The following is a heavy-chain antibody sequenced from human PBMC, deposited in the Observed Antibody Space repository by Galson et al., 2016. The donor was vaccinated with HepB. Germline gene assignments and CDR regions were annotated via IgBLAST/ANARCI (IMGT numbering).Heavy chain of an antibody. CDR2: INRGNT. CDR3: ATAIVGVTTSFDY. CDR1: GYSFTNYA. D-gene: IGHD1-26*01. V-gene: IGHV1-3*01. Sequence: SVKVSCKASGYSFTNYAMHWVRQAPGQRLEWMGWINRGNTKYSQKFQGRVTITRDTSASTAYMELSSLRSEDTAVCYCATAIVGVTTSFDYWGQGTLVTVSS. J-gene: IGHJ4*02.